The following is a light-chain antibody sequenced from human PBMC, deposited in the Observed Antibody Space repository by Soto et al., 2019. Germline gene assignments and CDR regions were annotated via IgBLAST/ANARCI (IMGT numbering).Light chain of an antibody. CDR1: QDINSY. CDR2: DAS. V-gene: IGKV1-33*01. J-gene: IGKJ1*01. Sequence: DIQMTQSPSSMSASVGDRFTITCQASQDINSYLNWFQQKPGKAPKVLIYDASNLKTGVPSRFSGSGSGTEFTLTISSLQPDDFATYYCQHYNSYSEAFGQGTKVDIK. CDR3: QHYNSYSEA.